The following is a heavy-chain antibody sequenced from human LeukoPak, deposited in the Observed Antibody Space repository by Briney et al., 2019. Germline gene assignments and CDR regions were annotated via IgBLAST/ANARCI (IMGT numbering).Heavy chain of an antibody. J-gene: IGHJ4*02. CDR2: IYHSGST. CDR1: GGSISSSSYY. V-gene: IGHV4-39*07. Sequence: SETLSLTCNVSGGSISSSSYYWGWIRKPPGKGLEWIGSIYHSGSTYYNPSLQSRVTMSVDTSKNQFSLKLSSVTAADTAVYYCARDEMEHHGSYYDFWGQGILVSVSS. D-gene: IGHD1/OR15-1a*01. CDR3: ARDEMEHHGSYYDF.